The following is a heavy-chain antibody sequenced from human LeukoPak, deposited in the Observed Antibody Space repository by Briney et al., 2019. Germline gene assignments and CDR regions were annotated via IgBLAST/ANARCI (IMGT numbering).Heavy chain of an antibody. J-gene: IGHJ4*02. CDR1: GFTFSSYS. CDR3: AKDSRRVWDIVVVPAAISY. D-gene: IGHD2-2*02. Sequence: GGSLRLSCAASGFTFSSYSMNWVRQAPGKGLEWVSYISSSSSTIYYADSVKGRFTISRDNAKNSLYLQMNSLRAEDTAVYYCAKDSRRVWDIVVVPAAISYWGQGTLVTVSS. V-gene: IGHV3-48*01. CDR2: ISSSSSTI.